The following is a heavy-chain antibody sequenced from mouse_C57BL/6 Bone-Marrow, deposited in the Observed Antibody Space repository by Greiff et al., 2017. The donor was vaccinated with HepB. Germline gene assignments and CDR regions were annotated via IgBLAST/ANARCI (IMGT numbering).Heavy chain of an antibody. J-gene: IGHJ1*03. Sequence: EVQRVESGGGLVQPGESLKLSCESNEYEFPSHDMSWVRKTPEKRLELVAAINSDGGSTYYPDTMERRFIISRDNTKKTLYLQMSSLRSEDTALYYCARHGYYYGSSYSYWYFDVWGTGTTVTVSS. CDR1: EYEFPSHD. D-gene: IGHD1-1*01. CDR2: INSDGGST. CDR3: ARHGYYYGSSYSYWYFDV. V-gene: IGHV5-2*01.